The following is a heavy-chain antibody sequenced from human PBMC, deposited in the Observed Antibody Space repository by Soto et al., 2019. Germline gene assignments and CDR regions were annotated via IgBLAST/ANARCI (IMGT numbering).Heavy chain of an antibody. CDR1: GYTFRNYG. CDR3: ARDLVSGSDFWRAYNGGYFDY. D-gene: IGHD3-3*01. V-gene: IGHV1-18*01. Sequence: QVQLVQSGAEVKRPGASVKVSCKASGYTFRNYGITWVRQAPGQGLEWMAWISPYNGNTNYAQDLQGRVTMTTDTSTSTAYMELRSLTSEDTAMYYCARDLVSGSDFWRAYNGGYFDYWGQGTPVTVSS. J-gene: IGHJ4*02. CDR2: ISPYNGNT.